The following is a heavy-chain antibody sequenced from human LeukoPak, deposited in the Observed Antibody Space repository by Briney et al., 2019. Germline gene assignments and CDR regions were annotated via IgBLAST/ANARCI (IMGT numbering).Heavy chain of an antibody. CDR2: LYASGST. V-gene: IGHV4-4*07. CDR3: ARDWVHEVGEHYYYYYMDV. Sequence: PSETLSLTCTVSGGSISSYYWSWIRQPAGKGLEWIGRLYASGSTNYNPSLKSRVTISVDKSKNQFSLKLSSVTAADTAVYYCARDWVHEVGEHYYYYYMDVWGKGTTVTVSS. J-gene: IGHJ6*03. D-gene: IGHD1-26*01. CDR1: GGSISSYY.